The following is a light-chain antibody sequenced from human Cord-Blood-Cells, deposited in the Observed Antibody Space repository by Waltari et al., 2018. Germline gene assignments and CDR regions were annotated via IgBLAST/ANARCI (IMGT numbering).Light chain of an antibody. J-gene: IGLJ2*01. CDR1: SSTIGAGYA. Sequence: QSVLTQPPSVSGAPGQRVTISCPGSSSTIGAGYAVHWYQQLPGTAPKLLIYGNSNRPSGVPDRFSGSKSGTSASLAITGLQAEDEADYYCQSYDSSLSGVVFGGGTKLTVL. CDR2: GNS. CDR3: QSYDSSLSGVV. V-gene: IGLV1-40*01.